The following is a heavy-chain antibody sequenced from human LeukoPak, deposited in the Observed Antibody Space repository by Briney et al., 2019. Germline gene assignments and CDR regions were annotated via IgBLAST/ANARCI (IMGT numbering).Heavy chain of an antibody. V-gene: IGHV3-21*01. CDR1: GFTFSTYS. D-gene: IGHD3-10*02. CDR2: ISTSSSYI. CDR3: AELGITMIGGV. Sequence: GGSLRLSCAASGFTFSTYSMNWVRQAPGKGLEWVSFISTSSSYIYSADSVKGRFSISRDNAKNSLYLQMNSLGAEDTAVYYCAELGITMIGGVWGKGTTVTISS. J-gene: IGHJ6*04.